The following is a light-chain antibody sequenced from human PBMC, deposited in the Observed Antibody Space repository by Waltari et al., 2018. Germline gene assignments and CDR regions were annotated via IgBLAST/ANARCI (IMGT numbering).Light chain of an antibody. CDR1: QDNDNN. CDR3: QQYDKIPLT. J-gene: IGKJ4*01. V-gene: IGKV1-33*01. Sequence: DIQMTQSPSSLSASVGDRVTITRQATQDNDNNLNCHQQQPGKAPNLLIYDVYNLETGVPSGFSGSVSETDFTLTITNLQPGDLAAYDCQQYDKIPLTFGGGTKV. CDR2: DVY.